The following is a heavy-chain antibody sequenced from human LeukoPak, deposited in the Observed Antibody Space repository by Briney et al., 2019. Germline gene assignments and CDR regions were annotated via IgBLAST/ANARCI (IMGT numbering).Heavy chain of an antibody. Sequence: GGSLRLSCAASGFTFSSYGMHWVRQAPGKGLDWVAFVRDDGSSQKYAATVKGRFTTSRDNSKNTLYLQMNNLRPEDTAVYYCTKGQLWASGRAFDIWGQGTMVTVSS. J-gene: IGHJ3*02. CDR3: TKGQLWASGRAFDI. CDR2: VRDDGSSQ. CDR1: GFTFSSYG. V-gene: IGHV3-30*02. D-gene: IGHD3-16*01.